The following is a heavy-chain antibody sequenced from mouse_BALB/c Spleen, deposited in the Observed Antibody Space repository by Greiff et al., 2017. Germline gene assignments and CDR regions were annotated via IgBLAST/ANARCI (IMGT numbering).Heavy chain of an antibody. CDR3: ARDRDA. D-gene: IGHD3-3*01. CDR1: GFTFSSYG. Sequence: EVNLVESGGGLVQPGGSLKLSCAASGFTFSSYGMSWVRQTPDKRLELVATINSNGGSTYYPDSVKGRFTISRDNAKNTLYLQMSSLKSEDTAMYYCARDRDAWGQGTLVTVSA. V-gene: IGHV5-6-3*01. CDR2: INSNGGST. J-gene: IGHJ3*01.